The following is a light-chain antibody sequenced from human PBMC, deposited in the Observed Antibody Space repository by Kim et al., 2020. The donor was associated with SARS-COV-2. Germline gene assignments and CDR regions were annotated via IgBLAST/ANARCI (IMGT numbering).Light chain of an antibody. Sequence: QSVLTQPPSASGTPGQRVAISCSGSSSNIGGHTVNWYQQLPGTAPKLLIYTNNQRPSGVPDRFSGSKSGTSASLAISVLQSEDEADYYCAAWDDSLNAWVFGGGTQLTVL. CDR3: AAWDDSLNAWV. V-gene: IGLV1-44*01. CDR1: SSNIGGHT. J-gene: IGLJ3*02. CDR2: TNN.